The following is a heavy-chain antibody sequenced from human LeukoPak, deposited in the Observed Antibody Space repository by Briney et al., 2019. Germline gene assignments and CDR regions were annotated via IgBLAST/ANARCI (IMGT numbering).Heavy chain of an antibody. CDR1: GGSISSSNW. CDR3: ASVLTGYSRYYFDY. V-gene: IGHV4-4*02. CDR2: IYHSGST. J-gene: IGHJ4*02. D-gene: IGHD3-9*01. Sequence: SETLSLTCAVSGGSISSSNWWSWVRQPPGKELEWIGEIYHSGSTNYNPSLKSRVTISVDKSKNQFSLKLSSVTAADTAVYYCASVLTGYSRYYFDYWGQGTLVTVSS.